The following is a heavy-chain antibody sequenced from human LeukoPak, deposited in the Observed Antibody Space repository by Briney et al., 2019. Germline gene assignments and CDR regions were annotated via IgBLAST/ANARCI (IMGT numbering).Heavy chain of an antibody. J-gene: IGHJ6*02. CDR3: ARDSGGGYAMDV. D-gene: IGHD3-10*01. CDR1: GFTFNSYH. V-gene: IGHV3-48*02. Sequence: GGSLRLSCAASGFTFNSYHMDWVRQAPGKGLEWVSYISVRSDAIYYADSVKGRFTISRDNARNSLYLQMNSLRDEDTAVYHCARDSGGGYAMDVWGQGTTVTVSS. CDR2: ISVRSDAI.